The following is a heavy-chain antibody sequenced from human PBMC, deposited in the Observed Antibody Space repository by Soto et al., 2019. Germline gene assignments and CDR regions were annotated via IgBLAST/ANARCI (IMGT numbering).Heavy chain of an antibody. CDR1: GVTFSSDS. D-gene: IGHD1-26*01. CDR3: ARDRGRSDALDV. Sequence: PAESLRLSCAASGVTFSSDSMHWVRQAPCKGLEWVAVISYDGSNKYYADSVKGRFTISRDNSNNTLYLQMNSLRAEDTAVYYCARDRGRSDALDVWGQGTTVTVSS. J-gene: IGHJ3*01. V-gene: IGHV3-30-3*01. CDR2: ISYDGSNK.